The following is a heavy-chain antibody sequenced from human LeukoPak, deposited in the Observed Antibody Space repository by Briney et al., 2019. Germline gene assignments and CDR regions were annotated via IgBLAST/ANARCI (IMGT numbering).Heavy chain of an antibody. CDR1: GFTFSSYS. Sequence: PGGSLRVSCAASGFTFSSYSMNWVRQAPGKGLEWVSSISSSSSYIYYADSVKGRFTISRDNAKNSLYLQMNSLRAEDTAVYYCASSSYQDYFDYWGQGTLVTVSS. CDR3: ASSSYQDYFDY. D-gene: IGHD2-2*01. J-gene: IGHJ4*02. V-gene: IGHV3-21*01. CDR2: ISSSSSYI.